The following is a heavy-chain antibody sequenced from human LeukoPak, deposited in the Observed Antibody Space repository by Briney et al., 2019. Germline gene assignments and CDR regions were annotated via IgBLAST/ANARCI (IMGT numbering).Heavy chain of an antibody. D-gene: IGHD3-22*01. Sequence: GGSLRLSCAASGFTVSSVHMVWVRQAPGKGLEWVSVTYTGGNSYYADSVKGRFIISRDISKNTLYLQMNSLRAEDSALYYCARGGRGSAAVVAPRSFDIWGQGTMVTVSS. J-gene: IGHJ3*02. CDR3: ARGGRGSAAVVAPRSFDI. CDR2: TYTGGNS. CDR1: GFTVSSVH. V-gene: IGHV3-53*01.